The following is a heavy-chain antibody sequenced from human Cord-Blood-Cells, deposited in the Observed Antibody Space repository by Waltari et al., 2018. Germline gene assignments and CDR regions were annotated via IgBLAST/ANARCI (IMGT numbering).Heavy chain of an antibody. V-gene: IGHV3-53*01. CDR1: GFTVSSNY. CDR3: ASYIAAAAIDY. D-gene: IGHD6-13*01. Sequence: EVQLVESGGGLIQPGGSLRLSCAASGFTVSSNYMSWVRQAPGKGLEWVSVIYSGGSTYYADSVKGRFTISRDNSKNTLYLQRNSLRAEDTAVYYCASYIAAAAIDYWGQGTLVTVSS. J-gene: IGHJ4*02. CDR2: IYSGGST.